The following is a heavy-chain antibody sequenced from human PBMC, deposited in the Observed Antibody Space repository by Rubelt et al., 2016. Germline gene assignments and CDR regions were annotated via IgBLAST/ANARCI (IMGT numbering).Heavy chain of an antibody. J-gene: IGHJ4*02. CDR1: GFTFSSYS. CDR3: ATQGYCSSTSCYGAY. Sequence: EVQLVESGGGLVQPGGSLRLSCAASGFTFSSYSMNWVRQAPGKGLEWVSYISSSSSTRYYADSVQGRFTISRDNAKNSLYLQMNSLRDEDTAVYYCATQGYCSSTSCYGAYWGQGTLVTVSS. D-gene: IGHD2-2*01. V-gene: IGHV3-48*02. CDR2: ISSSSSTR.